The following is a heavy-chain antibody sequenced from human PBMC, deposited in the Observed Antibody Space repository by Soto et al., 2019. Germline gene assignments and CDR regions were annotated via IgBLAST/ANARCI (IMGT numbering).Heavy chain of an antibody. D-gene: IGHD2-2*01. J-gene: IGHJ4*02. CDR1: GFTFSSYG. CDR3: ASRSPALDY. CDR2: IWYDGSNK. V-gene: IGHV3-33*01. Sequence: QVQLVESGGGVVQPGRSPRLSCAASGFTFSSYGMHWVRQAPGKGLEWVAVIWYDGSNKYYADFVKGRFTISRDNSKNTLYLQMNSLRAEDTAVYYCASRSPALDYWGQGTLVTVSS.